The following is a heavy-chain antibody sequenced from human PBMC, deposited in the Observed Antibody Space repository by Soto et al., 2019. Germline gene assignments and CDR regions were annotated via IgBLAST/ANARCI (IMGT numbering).Heavy chain of an antibody. Sequence: ASETLSLTCTVSGASISSSRSYWGWVRQPPGKGLEWIVSFYYTGGTYSTYYNPSPKSRVTISVDTSKSQFSLNLRSVTAADTAVYYCASPRQGNYDFLSGYYALDYWGQGTLVTVSS. CDR1: GASISSSRSY. J-gene: IGHJ4*02. CDR3: ASPRQGNYDFLSGYYALDY. CDR2: FYYTGGT. D-gene: IGHD3-3*01. V-gene: IGHV4-39*01.